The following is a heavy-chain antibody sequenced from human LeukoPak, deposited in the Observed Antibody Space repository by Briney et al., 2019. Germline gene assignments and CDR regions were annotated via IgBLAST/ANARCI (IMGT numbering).Heavy chain of an antibody. CDR3: ASNYYYYMDV. CDR1: GYTFTSYD. J-gene: IGHJ6*03. V-gene: IGHV1-8*01. Sequence: ASVKVSCKASGYTFTSYDINWVRQATGQGLEWMGWMNPNSGNTGYAQTFQGRVTMTRHTSISPAYMELSSLRSECPPVYYCASNYYYYMDVWGKGTTVTVSS. CDR2: MNPNSGNT.